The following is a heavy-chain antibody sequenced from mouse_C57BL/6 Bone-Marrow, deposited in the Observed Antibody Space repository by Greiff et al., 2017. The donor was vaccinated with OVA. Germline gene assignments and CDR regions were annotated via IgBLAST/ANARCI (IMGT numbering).Heavy chain of an antibody. D-gene: IGHD2-5*01. Sequence: VQLQQSGAELMKPGASVKLSCQATGYTFTGYWIEWVKQRPGHGLQWIGEILPGSGSTNYNEKFKGKATFTADTSSNTAYMQLSSLTAEDSAIYYCEIYSNFPWFAYWGQGTLVTVSA. CDR1: GYTFTGYW. V-gene: IGHV1-9*01. CDR3: EIYSNFPWFAY. J-gene: IGHJ3*01. CDR2: ILPGSGST.